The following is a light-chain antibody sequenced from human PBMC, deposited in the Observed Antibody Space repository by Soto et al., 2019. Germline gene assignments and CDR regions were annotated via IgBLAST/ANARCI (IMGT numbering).Light chain of an antibody. V-gene: IGKV2-28*01. CDR1: QSLLHSNGYNY. J-gene: IGKJ5*01. CDR3: MQALQTPIT. CDR2: LGS. Sequence: IVMTQSPLSLPVTPGEPASISCSSSQSLLHSNGYNYLDWYLQKPGQSPQXXIYLGSNRASGVPDRFSGSGSGTDFTLKISRVEAEDVGVYYCMQALQTPITFGQGTRLEIK.